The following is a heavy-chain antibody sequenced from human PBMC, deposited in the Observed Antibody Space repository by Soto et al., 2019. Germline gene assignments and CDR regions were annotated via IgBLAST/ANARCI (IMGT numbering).Heavy chain of an antibody. J-gene: IGHJ6*02. CDR3: VMVDNYVTPTPQDV. Sequence: QVQLVQCGDEVKKPGASVKVSCRASSYIFVNYGIAWVRQARGQGFEWMGWISPYTGNTHSATKIQGRLTMTTDTSTSTAYMDLGSLTSDDTAVYYCVMVDNYVTPTPQDVWGQGTTVTVSS. V-gene: IGHV1-18*01. D-gene: IGHD3-16*01. CDR2: ISPYTGNT. CDR1: SYIFVNYG.